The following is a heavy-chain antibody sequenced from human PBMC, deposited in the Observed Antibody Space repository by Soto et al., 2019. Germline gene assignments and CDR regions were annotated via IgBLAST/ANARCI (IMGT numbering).Heavy chain of an antibody. CDR2: IFSNDEK. Sequence: QVTLKESGPVLVKPTETLTLTCTVSGFSLSNARMGVSWIRQPPGKALEWLAHIFSNDEKSYSTSLKSRLTIPKDPSKSQVVLTRTHMDPVGTATYSCARIPRYSSSWYGMDVWGQGTTVTFSS. CDR1: GFSLSNARMG. CDR3: ARIPRYSSSWYGMDV. D-gene: IGHD6-13*01. J-gene: IGHJ6*02. V-gene: IGHV2-26*01.